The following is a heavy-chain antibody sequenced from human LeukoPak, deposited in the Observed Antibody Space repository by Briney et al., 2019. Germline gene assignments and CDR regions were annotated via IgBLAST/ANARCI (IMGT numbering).Heavy chain of an antibody. D-gene: IGHD2-21*01. Sequence: ASVKVSCKASGYTFTSYDINWVRQAPGQGLEWMGWINTNTGNPTYAQGFTGRFVFSLDTSVSTAYLQISSLKAEDTAVYYCARDLKLLWWRRDYFDYWGQGTLVTVSS. V-gene: IGHV7-4-1*02. CDR3: ARDLKLLWWRRDYFDY. CDR2: INTNTGNP. CDR1: GYTFTSYD. J-gene: IGHJ4*02.